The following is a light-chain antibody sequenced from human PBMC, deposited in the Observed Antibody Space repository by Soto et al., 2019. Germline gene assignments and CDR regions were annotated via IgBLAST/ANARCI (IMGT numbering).Light chain of an antibody. V-gene: IGLV1-40*01. CDR3: QSYDSSLISYV. J-gene: IGLJ1*01. Sequence: QSALTQPPSVSGAPGQRVTISCTGSSSNIGAGYDVHWYQQLPGTAPKLLIYGNNNRPSGVPDRFSGSKSGTSASLAITGLQAEDEADYYCQSYDSSLISYVFGTGTQLTVL. CDR1: SSNIGAGYD. CDR2: GNN.